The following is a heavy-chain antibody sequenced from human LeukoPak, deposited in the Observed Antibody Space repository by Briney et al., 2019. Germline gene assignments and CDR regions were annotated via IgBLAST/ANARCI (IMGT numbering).Heavy chain of an antibody. D-gene: IGHD4-17*01. J-gene: IGHJ1*01. CDR2: IYHSGST. Sequence: SETLSLTCTVSGASISSSSYYWGWIRQPPEKGLQWIGSIYHSGSTYFNPSLKSRVTMFADTSKNQFSLRLSSVTAGDTATYYCAKHDASGDYADCWGQGTLVTVFS. CDR1: GASISSSSYY. V-gene: IGHV4-39*01. CDR3: AKHDASGDYADC.